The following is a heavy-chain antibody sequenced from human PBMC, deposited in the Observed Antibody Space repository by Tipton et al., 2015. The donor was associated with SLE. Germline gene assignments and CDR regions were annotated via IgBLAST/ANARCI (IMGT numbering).Heavy chain of an antibody. D-gene: IGHD6-13*01. Sequence: QLVQSGAEVKKRGESLKISCKGSGYSFTSYWIGWVRQMPGKGLEWMGIIYPGDSDTRYSPSLQGQVTISAGKSISTAYLQWSSLKASATAMYYCARQVSSAAGTIWFDPWGQGTLVTVSS. CDR2: IYPGDSDT. J-gene: IGHJ5*02. V-gene: IGHV5-51*01. CDR1: GYSFTSYW. CDR3: ARQVSSAAGTIWFDP.